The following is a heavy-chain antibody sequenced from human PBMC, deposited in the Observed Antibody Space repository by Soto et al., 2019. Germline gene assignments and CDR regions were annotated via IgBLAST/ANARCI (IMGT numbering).Heavy chain of an antibody. V-gene: IGHV3-23*01. CDR1: GFTFSSYG. D-gene: IGHD6-19*01. CDR2: ISGSDGST. J-gene: IGHJ5*02. Sequence: GGSLRLSCAASGFTFSSYGMHWVRQAPGKGLEWVSGISGSDGSTYSADSVKGRFTISRDNSKNTLYLQMNSLRAEDTAVYYCAKDRKSSGIFDPWGQGTLVTVSS. CDR3: AKDRKSSGIFDP.